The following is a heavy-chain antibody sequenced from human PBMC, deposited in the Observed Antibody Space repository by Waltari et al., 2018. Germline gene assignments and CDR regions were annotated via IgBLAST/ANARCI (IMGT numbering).Heavy chain of an antibody. CDR3: ASLPGGGWFDP. CDR2: INHSGST. D-gene: IGHD2-15*01. Sequence: QVQLQQWGAGLLKPSETLSLTCAVYGGSFSGYYWSWIRQPPGKGLEWIGEINHSGSTNYNPSLKSRVTIAVDTSKNQFSLKLSSVTAADTAVYYCASLPGGGWFDPWGQGTLVTVSS. V-gene: IGHV4-34*01. CDR1: GGSFSGYY. J-gene: IGHJ5*02.